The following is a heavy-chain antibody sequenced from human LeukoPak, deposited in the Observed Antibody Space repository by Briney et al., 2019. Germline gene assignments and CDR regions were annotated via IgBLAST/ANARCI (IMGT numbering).Heavy chain of an antibody. CDR1: GDSISIGSYY. CDR3: ARHLRGATIYYDN. V-gene: IGHV4-39*01. D-gene: IGHD1-26*01. Sequence: KSSETLSLTCTVSGDSISIGSYYWGWIRQPPGKGREWFGSIYYTGNSYCSPSLKSRVTISVDASKHHFSLNLRSVTAADTAVYYCARHLRGATIYYDNWGQGTLVTVSS. J-gene: IGHJ4*02. CDR2: IYYTGNS.